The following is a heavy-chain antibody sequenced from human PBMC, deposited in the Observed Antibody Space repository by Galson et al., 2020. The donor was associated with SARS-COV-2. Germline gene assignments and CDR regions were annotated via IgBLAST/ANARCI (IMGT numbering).Heavy chain of an antibody. V-gene: IGHV3-33*08. CDR3: PRGPGDMDV. D-gene: IGHD2-2*01. CDR1: GFTFNSYW. J-gene: IGHJ6*03. Sequence: GGFLRLSCAASGFTFNSYWMSRARQAPGKGLEWVALIWYDGSYQSYIDSVKGRFTVSRDNSKNTMQLQMNSLRADETAVYYCPRGPGDMDVWGKGTTVTNSS. CDR2: IWYDGSYQ.